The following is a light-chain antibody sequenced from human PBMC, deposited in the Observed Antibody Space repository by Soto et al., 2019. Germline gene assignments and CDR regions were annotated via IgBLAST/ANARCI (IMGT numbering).Light chain of an antibody. CDR2: EVS. CDR3: SAYAGSKGGV. CDR1: SSDGGGYNY. J-gene: IGLJ2*01. Sequence: QSALTQPPSASGSPGQSVTISCTGTSSDGGGYNYVSWYQQHPGKAPKLMIYEVSKRPSGVPDRFSGSKSGNTASLTVSGLQAEDEADYYFSAYAGSKGGVFGGGTKLTVL. V-gene: IGLV2-8*01.